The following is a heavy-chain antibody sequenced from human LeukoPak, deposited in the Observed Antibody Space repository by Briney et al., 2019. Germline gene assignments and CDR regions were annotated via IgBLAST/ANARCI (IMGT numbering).Heavy chain of an antibody. Sequence: SVKVSCKASGDTFSSYAISWVRQAPGQGLEWMGGIIPIFGTANYAQKFQGRVTITADESTSTAYMELSSLRSEDTAVYYCARPTSDSYYYYGMDVWGQGTTVTVSS. CDR1: GDTFSSYA. CDR2: IIPIFGTA. V-gene: IGHV1-69*13. J-gene: IGHJ6*02. CDR3: ARPTSDSYYYYGMDV.